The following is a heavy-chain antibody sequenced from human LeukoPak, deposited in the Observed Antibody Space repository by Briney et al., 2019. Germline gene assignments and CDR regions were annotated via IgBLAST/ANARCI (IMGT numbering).Heavy chain of an antibody. CDR1: GYSISSGYY. V-gene: IGHV4-38-2*01. Sequence: SETLSLTCAVSGYSISSGYYWGWIRQPPGKGLEWIGSIYHSGSTYYNPSVKSRVTISVDTSKNQFSLKLSSVTAADTAVYYCARRGWDIAMDYWGQGTLVTVSS. CDR2: IYHSGST. J-gene: IGHJ4*02. D-gene: IGHD5-18*01. CDR3: ARRGWDIAMDY.